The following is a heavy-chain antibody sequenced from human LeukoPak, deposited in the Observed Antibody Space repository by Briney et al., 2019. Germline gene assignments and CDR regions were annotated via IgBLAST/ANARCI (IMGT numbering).Heavy chain of an antibody. CDR2: INHSGST. D-gene: IGHD6-13*01. Sequence: TPSETLSLTCAVYGGSFSGYYWSWIRQPPGKGLEWIGEINHSGSTNYNPSLKSRVTISVDTSKNQFSLKLSSVTAADTAVYYCAGSYASSWYWNWFDPWGQGTLVTVSS. CDR1: GGSFSGYY. V-gene: IGHV4-34*01. J-gene: IGHJ5*02. CDR3: AGSYASSWYWNWFDP.